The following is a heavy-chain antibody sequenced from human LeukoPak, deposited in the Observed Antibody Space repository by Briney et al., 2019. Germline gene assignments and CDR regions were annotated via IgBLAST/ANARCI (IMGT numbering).Heavy chain of an antibody. Sequence: ASVKLSCKAAGGTCSSYAISWVRQAQGQGIELMGRVIPIFSTANYAQKLQGRVTITADKSTSTAYMELSSVRSEDTAVYYCARNLGYSYGPMMDVWGKGTTVTVSS. CDR3: ARNLGYSYGPMMDV. J-gene: IGHJ6*04. CDR1: GGTCSSYA. V-gene: IGHV1-69*06. CDR2: VIPIFSTA. D-gene: IGHD5-18*01.